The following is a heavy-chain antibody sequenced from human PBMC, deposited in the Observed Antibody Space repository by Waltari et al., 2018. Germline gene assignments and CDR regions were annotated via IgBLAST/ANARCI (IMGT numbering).Heavy chain of an antibody. J-gene: IGHJ4*02. V-gene: IGHV3-30*02. CDR3: AKGKNSGWTFDY. Sequence: QVQRVESGGGVVQPGGFRRRPCAESGSTVSSHGMHWVRQAPGKGLEWVAFIRYDGSNKYYADSVKGRFTISRDNSKNTLYLQMNSLRAEDTAVYYCAKGKNSGWTFDYWGQGTLVTVSS. CDR2: IRYDGSNK. D-gene: IGHD6-19*01. CDR1: GSTVSSHG.